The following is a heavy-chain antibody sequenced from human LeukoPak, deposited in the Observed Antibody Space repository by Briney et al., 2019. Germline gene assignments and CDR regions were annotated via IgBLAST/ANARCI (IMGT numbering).Heavy chain of an antibody. Sequence: GGSLRLSCAASGFTFSNYWMSWVRQAPGEGLEWVATIKKDGSESYYVDSLKGRFTISGDNAKNSLYLQMNSLRAEDTAVYYCARDGRAFGGVIVMRYWGQGTLVTVSS. CDR1: GFTFSNYW. D-gene: IGHD3-16*02. J-gene: IGHJ4*02. CDR2: IKKDGSES. V-gene: IGHV3-7*01. CDR3: ARDGRAFGGVIVMRY.